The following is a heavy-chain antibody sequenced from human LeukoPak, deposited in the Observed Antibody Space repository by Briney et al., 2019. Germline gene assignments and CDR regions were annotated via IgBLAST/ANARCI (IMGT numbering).Heavy chain of an antibody. D-gene: IGHD4-11*01. CDR2: IYYSGST. J-gene: IGHJ4*02. CDR1: GGSISSYY. Sequence: PSETLSLTCTVSGGSISSYYWSWIRQPPGKGLEWIGYIYYSGSTNYNPSLKSRVTISVDTSKNQFSLKLSSVTAADTAVYYCARGGYDYSNPFDYWGQGTLVTVSS. V-gene: IGHV4-59*01. CDR3: ARGGYDYSNPFDY.